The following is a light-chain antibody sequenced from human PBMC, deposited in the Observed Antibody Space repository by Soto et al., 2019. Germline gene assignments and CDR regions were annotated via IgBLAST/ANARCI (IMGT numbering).Light chain of an antibody. Sequence: DIQMTQSPSSVSASVGDRVTITCRASQGISSRVAWYQQKPGKAPNLLIYAASSLQSGVPSRFSGSGSEPDFTLTIGSLQPEDFATYYCQQSNSFPLTFGGGTKVEIK. CDR3: QQSNSFPLT. CDR2: AAS. V-gene: IGKV1-12*01. J-gene: IGKJ4*01. CDR1: QGISSR.